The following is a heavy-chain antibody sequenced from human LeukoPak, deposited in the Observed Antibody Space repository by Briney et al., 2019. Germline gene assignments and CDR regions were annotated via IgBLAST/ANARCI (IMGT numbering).Heavy chain of an antibody. CDR1: GGSISSYY. Sequence: SETLSLTCTVSGGSISSYYWSWIRQPPGKGLEWIGYIYYSGSTNYNPSLKSRVTISVDTSKNQFSLELSSVTAADTAVYYCARDKGYSSSWTHFDPWGQGTLVTVSS. CDR3: ARDKGYSSSWTHFDP. D-gene: IGHD6-13*01. CDR2: IYYSGST. V-gene: IGHV4-59*01. J-gene: IGHJ5*02.